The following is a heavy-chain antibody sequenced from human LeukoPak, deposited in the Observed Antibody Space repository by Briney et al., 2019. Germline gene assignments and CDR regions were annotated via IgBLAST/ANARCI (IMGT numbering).Heavy chain of an antibody. CDR3: ARDLNYYDSSGYGH. CDR2: IYSGGSP. D-gene: IGHD3-22*01. J-gene: IGHJ4*02. Sequence: GGSLRLSCAASGFTFSTNYMSWVRQAPGKGLEWVSVIYSGGSPYYADSVKGRFTISRDNSKNTLYLQMNSLRAEDTAVYYCARDLNYYDSSGYGHWGQGTLVTISS. CDR1: GFTFSTNY. V-gene: IGHV3-53*01.